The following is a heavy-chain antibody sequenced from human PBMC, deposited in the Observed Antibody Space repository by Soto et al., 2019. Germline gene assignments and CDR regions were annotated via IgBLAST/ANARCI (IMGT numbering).Heavy chain of an antibody. Sequence: PGESLKISCKASGYSFTSYWIGWVRQMHEKGLEWMGIIYPGDSDTRDSPSFQGQVTISADESISTAYLQWSSLKASDTAMYYCAGQGYCSNGLCYCDYWGRGTRVAV. CDR1: GYSFTSYW. V-gene: IGHV5-51*01. CDR3: AGQGYCSNGLCYCDY. D-gene: IGHD2-8*01. CDR2: IYPGDSDT. J-gene: IGHJ4*02.